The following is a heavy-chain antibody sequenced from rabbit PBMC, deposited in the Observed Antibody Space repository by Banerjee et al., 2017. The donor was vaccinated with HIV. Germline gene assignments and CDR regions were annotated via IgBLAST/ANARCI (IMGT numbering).Heavy chain of an antibody. J-gene: IGHJ4*01. CDR3: ARADAGYAGYGVAYPCYFKL. CDR2: IYTGSGST. D-gene: IGHD7-1*01. V-gene: IGHV1S43*01. Sequence: QQQLVESGGGLAKPGASLTLTCKASGFSFSSGYYMCWVRQAPGKGPEWIACIYTGSGSTYYASWAKGRFTITRSTSLNTVTLELNSLTAADTATYFCARADAGYAGYGVAYPCYFKLWGPGTLVTVS. CDR1: GFSFSSGYY.